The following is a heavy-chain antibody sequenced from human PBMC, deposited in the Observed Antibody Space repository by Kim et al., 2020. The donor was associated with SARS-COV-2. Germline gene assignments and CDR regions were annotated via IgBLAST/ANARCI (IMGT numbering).Heavy chain of an antibody. J-gene: IGHJ6*02. Sequence: SVKVSCKASGGTFSSYAISWVRQAPGQGLEWMGGIIPIFGTANYAQKFQGRVTITADESTSTAYMELSSLRSEDTAVYYCARASGYCSSTSCLINYYYYYYGMDVWGQGTTVTVSS. D-gene: IGHD2-2*01. CDR1: GGTFSSYA. V-gene: IGHV1-69*13. CDR2: IIPIFGTA. CDR3: ARASGYCSSTSCLINYYYYYYGMDV.